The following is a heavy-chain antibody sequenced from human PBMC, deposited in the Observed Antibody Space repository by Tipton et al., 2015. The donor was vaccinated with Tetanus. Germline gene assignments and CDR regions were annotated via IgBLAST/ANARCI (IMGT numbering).Heavy chain of an antibody. CDR3: ARDSGGILGESVDY. J-gene: IGHJ4*02. Sequence: SLRLSCAASGFTFDDYAMHWVRQAPGKGLEWVSGISWNSGSIGYADSVKGRFTISRDNAKNSLYLQMNSLRAEDTALYYCARDSGGILGESVDYWGQGTLVTVSS. CDR1: GFTFDDYA. CDR2: ISWNSGSI. D-gene: IGHD3-16*01. V-gene: IGHV3-9*01.